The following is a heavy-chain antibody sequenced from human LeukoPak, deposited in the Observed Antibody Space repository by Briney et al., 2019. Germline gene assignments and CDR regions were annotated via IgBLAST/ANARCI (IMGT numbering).Heavy chain of an antibody. CDR1: GGSFSGYY. J-gene: IGHJ4*02. CDR3: ARRDSSGYYSY. Sequence: SETLSLTCAVYGGSFSGYYWSGIRQPPGKGLNWIGEINHSGSTNYNPSLKSRVTISVDPSKNQFSLKLSSVTAADTAVYYCARRDSSGYYSYWGQGTLVNVSS. V-gene: IGHV4-34*01. D-gene: IGHD3-22*01. CDR2: INHSGST.